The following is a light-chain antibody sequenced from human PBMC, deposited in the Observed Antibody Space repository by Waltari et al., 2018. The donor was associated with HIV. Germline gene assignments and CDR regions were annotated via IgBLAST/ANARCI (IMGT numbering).Light chain of an antibody. Sequence: SYELTQPPSVSVSPGQTARITCSGDALPRQYAYWYQQKPGQAPLLRIYKDTERPSRIPERFSGSSSGTIVTLTISGVQAEDEADYYCQSPDNTTSYWVFGGGTKLTV. J-gene: IGLJ3*02. CDR2: KDT. CDR3: QSPDNTTSYWV. CDR1: ALPRQY. V-gene: IGLV3-25*03.